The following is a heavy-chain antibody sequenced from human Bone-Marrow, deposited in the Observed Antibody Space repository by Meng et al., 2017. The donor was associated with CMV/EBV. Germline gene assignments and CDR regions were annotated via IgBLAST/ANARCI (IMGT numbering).Heavy chain of an antibody. D-gene: IGHD1-1*01. CDR2: ISWDGGST. CDR1: GFTFDDYT. J-gene: IGHJ6*01. CDR3: ARTEVPYYYYYGMDV. Sequence: GESLKISCAASGFTFDDYTMHWVRQPPGKGLDWVSLISWDGGSTFYADSVKGRFTISRDNSKNSLYLQMNSLRTEDTAVYYCARTEVPYYYYYGMDVWGQGTTVTVSS. V-gene: IGHV3-43*01.